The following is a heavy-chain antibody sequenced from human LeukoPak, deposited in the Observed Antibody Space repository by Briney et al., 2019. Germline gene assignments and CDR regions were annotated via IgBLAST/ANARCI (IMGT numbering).Heavy chain of an antibody. J-gene: IGHJ6*03. CDR1: GSSISSGGHY. CDR2: IYYSGST. V-gene: IGHV4-31*03. CDR3: ARAPKGMTTVRYYYYYYMDV. D-gene: IGHD4-11*01. Sequence: SQTLSLTCTVSGSSISSGGHYWSWIRQHPGKGLEWIGYIYYSGSTYYNPSLKNRVIISVDTSKSQFSLRLSSVTAADTAVYYCARAPKGMTTVRYYYYYYMDVWGKGTTVTVSS.